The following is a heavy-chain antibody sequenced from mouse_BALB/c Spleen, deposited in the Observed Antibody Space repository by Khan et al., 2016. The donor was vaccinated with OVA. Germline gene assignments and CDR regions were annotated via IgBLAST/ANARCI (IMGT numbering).Heavy chain of an antibody. D-gene: IGHD2-1*01. CDR3: AGLYYGAY. J-gene: IGHJ3*01. CDR1: GFTFSRYA. CDR2: ISSGGST. Sequence: EVELVESGGGLVKPGGSLKLSCAASGFTFSRYAMSWVRQTPEKRLEWVASISSGGSTYYPDSVKGRFTISRDNARNILHLQMSSLRSEDTAMYYCAGLYYGAYWGQGTLVTVSA. V-gene: IGHV5-6-5*01.